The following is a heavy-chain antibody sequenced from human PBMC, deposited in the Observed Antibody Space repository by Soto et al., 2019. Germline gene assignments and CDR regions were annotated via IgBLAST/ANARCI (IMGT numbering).Heavy chain of an antibody. Sequence: QVQLVQSGAEVKKPGSSVKVSCKASGGTFSSYAISWVRQAPGQGLEWMGGIIPIFGTANYAQKFQGRVTITADESSSTAYLELSSQRSEDTALYYCARAPAYNWNDWGAFDIWGQGTMVTVS. D-gene: IGHD1-1*01. CDR1: GGTFSSYA. CDR2: IIPIFGTA. J-gene: IGHJ3*02. CDR3: ARAPAYNWNDWGAFDI. V-gene: IGHV1-69*01.